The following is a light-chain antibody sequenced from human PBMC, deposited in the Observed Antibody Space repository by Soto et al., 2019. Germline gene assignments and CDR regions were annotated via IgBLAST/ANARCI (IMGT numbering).Light chain of an antibody. V-gene: IGLV2-14*01. Sequence: QSALTQPASVSGSPGQSITLSCTGTSSDVGVFHYVSWYQQHPGKAPKLIIYEVNNRPSGVSNRFSGSKSGNTASLTISGLQAEDEADYYCSSYTTSSTVVFGGGTKVTV. CDR2: EVN. CDR3: SSYTTSSTVV. CDR1: SSDVGVFHY. J-gene: IGLJ2*01.